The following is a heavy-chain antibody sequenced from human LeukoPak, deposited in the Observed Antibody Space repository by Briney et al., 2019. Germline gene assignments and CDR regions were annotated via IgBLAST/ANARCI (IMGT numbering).Heavy chain of an antibody. Sequence: GASVKVSCKASGGTFSSYAISWVRQAPGQGLEWMGGIIPIFGTANYAQKFQGRVTITADESTSTAYMELSSLRPEDTAVYYCARDRRSWFDPWGQGTLVTVSS. CDR1: GGTFSSYA. CDR3: ARDRRSWFDP. V-gene: IGHV1-69*13. CDR2: IIPIFGTA. J-gene: IGHJ5*02.